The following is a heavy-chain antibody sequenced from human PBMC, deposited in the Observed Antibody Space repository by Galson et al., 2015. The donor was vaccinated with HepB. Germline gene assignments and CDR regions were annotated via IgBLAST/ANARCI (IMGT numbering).Heavy chain of an antibody. CDR3: ARALERSRDAYNLDY. CDR2: VWYDGSDN. CDR1: GFTFSMYG. D-gene: IGHD5-24*01. Sequence: SLRLSGAASGFTFSMYGMHWARQAPGKGLEWVADVWYDGSDNYYADPVKGRFTISRDNSKNMVYMQMNSLRAEDTAVYFCARALERSRDAYNLDYWGQGTLVTVSS. V-gene: IGHV3-33*01. J-gene: IGHJ4*02.